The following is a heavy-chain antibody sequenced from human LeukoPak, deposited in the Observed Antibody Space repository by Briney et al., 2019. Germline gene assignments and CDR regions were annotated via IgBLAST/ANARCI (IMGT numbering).Heavy chain of an antibody. D-gene: IGHD3-10*01. Sequence: GGSLRLSCAASGFTVNNNYINWVRQAPGKGLEWVSVIYSGGSTYYADSVKGRFTISRDNSKNTLYLQMNSLRAEDTAVYYCARDDYYGSGRAYYYWGQGTLVTVSS. CDR3: ARDDYYGSGRAYYY. CDR2: IYSGGST. CDR1: GFTVNNNY. J-gene: IGHJ4*02. V-gene: IGHV3-66*02.